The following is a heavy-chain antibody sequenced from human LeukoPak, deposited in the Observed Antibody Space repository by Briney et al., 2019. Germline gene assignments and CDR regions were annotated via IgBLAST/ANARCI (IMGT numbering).Heavy chain of an antibody. D-gene: IGHD3-10*01. V-gene: IGHV4-4*07. Sequence: SETLSLTCTVSGGSISSYYWSWIRQPAGKGLEWIGRIYTSGSTNYNPSLKSRVTMSVDTSKNQFSLKLSSVTAADTAVYYCARDALQGPMVRGVIGSYNWFDPWGQGTLVTVSS. CDR3: ARDALQGPMVRGVIGSYNWFDP. CDR2: IYTSGST. J-gene: IGHJ5*02. CDR1: GGSISSYY.